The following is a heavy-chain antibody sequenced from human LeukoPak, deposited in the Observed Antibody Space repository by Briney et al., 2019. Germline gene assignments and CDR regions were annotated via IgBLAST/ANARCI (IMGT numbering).Heavy chain of an antibody. Sequence: GRSLRLSCAASGFTFNDYGMHWVRQAPGKGLEWVAIISYDASDKYYADSVKGRFTISRDNSKNTLYLQMNSLRAEDTAVYYCANLAMGPPYYYYGMDVWGQGTTVTVSS. D-gene: IGHD5-18*01. V-gene: IGHV3-30*18. CDR1: GFTFNDYG. CDR2: ISYDASDK. CDR3: ANLAMGPPYYYYGMDV. J-gene: IGHJ6*02.